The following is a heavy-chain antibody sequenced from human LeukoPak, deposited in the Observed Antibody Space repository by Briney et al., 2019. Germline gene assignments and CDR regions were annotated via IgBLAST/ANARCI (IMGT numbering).Heavy chain of an antibody. V-gene: IGHV3-11*04. CDR2: ITSSATTI. CDR3: ARTGGGYPTGY. Sequence: PGGSLRLSCAASEFIGDYYMSWIRQAPGKGLEWISFITSSATTIFYADSVKGRFTISRDNAKNSLYLQMNSLRAEDTAVYYCARTGGGYPTGYWGQGTLVTVSS. D-gene: IGHD5-18*01. J-gene: IGHJ4*02. CDR1: EFIGDYY.